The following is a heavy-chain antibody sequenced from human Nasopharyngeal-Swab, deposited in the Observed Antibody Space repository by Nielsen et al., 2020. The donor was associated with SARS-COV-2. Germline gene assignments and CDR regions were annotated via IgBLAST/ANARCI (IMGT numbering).Heavy chain of an antibody. V-gene: IGHV4-34*01. CDR3: ARGSIAVAGTTSYYYYGMDV. Sequence: SETLSLTCAVYGGSFSGYYWSWIRQPPGKGLEWIGEINHSGSTNYNPSLKSRVTISVDTSKNQFSLKLSSVTAADTVVYYCARGSIAVAGTTSYYYYGMDVWGQGTTVTVSS. CDR1: GGSFSGYY. CDR2: INHSGST. D-gene: IGHD6-19*01. J-gene: IGHJ6*02.